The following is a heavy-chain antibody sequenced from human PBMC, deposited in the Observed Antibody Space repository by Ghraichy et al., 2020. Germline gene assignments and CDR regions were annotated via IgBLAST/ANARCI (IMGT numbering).Heavy chain of an antibody. Sequence: GGSLRLSCAASGFTFSNYHMNWVRQAPGKGLEWVSFISSSSSTIYYADSVKGRFSISRDNAKNSLYLQMNSLRDEDTAVYYCASAARSIAAGANLDNWFDPWGQGTLVTVSS. J-gene: IGHJ5*02. CDR1: GFTFSNYH. V-gene: IGHV3-48*02. D-gene: IGHD6-13*01. CDR2: ISSSSSTI. CDR3: ASAARSIAAGANLDNWFDP.